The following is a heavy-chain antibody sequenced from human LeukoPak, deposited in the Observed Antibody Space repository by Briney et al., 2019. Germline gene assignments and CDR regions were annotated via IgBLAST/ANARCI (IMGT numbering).Heavy chain of an antibody. V-gene: IGHV1-46*01. CDR2: INPSGDST. J-gene: IGHJ4*02. D-gene: IGHD2-2*01. CDR1: GYTFTSYY. CDR3: ARHPSPQLHHFDY. Sequence: ASVKVSCKASGYTFTSYYMHWVRQAPGQGLEWMGIINPSGDSTSYEQRFQGRLTMTRDTSTNTVYMELSSLRSEDTAVYYCARHPSPQLHHFDYWGQGTLVTVSA.